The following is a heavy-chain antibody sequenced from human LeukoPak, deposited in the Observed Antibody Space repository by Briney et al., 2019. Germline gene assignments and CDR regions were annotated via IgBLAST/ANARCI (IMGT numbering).Heavy chain of an antibody. CDR1: GFTFSSYS. J-gene: IGHJ4*02. V-gene: IGHV3-21*04. D-gene: IGHD3-10*01. CDR2: ISYTGTYI. CDR3: ARSPMVRGVYFDY. Sequence: GGSLRLSCAASGFTFSSYSMNWVRQAPGKGLEWVSSISYTGTYIYYADSVKGRFTISRDNAQNSLYLQMNSLRAEDTAVYYCARSPMVRGVYFDYWGQGTLVTVSS.